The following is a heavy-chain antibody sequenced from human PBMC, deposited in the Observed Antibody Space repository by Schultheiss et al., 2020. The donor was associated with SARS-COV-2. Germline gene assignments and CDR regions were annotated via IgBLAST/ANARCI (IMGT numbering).Heavy chain of an antibody. V-gene: IGHV4-4*07. CDR2: IYTSGST. Sequence: SETLSLTCTVSGGSISSYYWSWIRQPAGKGLEWIGRIYTSGSTNYNPSLKSRVTMSVDTSKNQFSLKLSSVTAADTAVYYCARDSGYYDSSGYYSNWFDPWGQGTLVTVSS. J-gene: IGHJ5*02. D-gene: IGHD3-22*01. CDR3: ARDSGYYDSSGYYSNWFDP. CDR1: GGSISSYY.